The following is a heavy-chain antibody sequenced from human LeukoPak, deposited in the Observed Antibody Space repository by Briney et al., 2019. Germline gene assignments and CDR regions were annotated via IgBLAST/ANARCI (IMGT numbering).Heavy chain of an antibody. CDR3: TRLHYDVLTGPFDY. CDR1: GITVSSNY. D-gene: IGHD3-9*01. V-gene: IGHV3-66*04. CDR2: IYSGGGT. J-gene: IGHJ4*02. Sequence: GGSLRLPCVASGITVSSNYMSWVRQAPGKGLEWVSIIYSGGGTYYADSVKGRFTISRENSKNTLWLQMNSLRVEDTAVYYCTRLHYDVLTGPFDYWGRGTLVTVSS.